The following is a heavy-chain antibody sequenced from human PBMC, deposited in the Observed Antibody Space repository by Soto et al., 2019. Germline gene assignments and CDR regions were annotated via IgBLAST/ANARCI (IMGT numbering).Heavy chain of an antibody. CDR3: AREGKTVTIFGVVTNTWYFDL. CDR1: GGTFSSYA. Sequence: QVQLVQSGAEVKKPGSSVKVSCKASGGTFSSYAISWVRQAPGQGLEWMGGIIPIFGTANYAQKFQGRVTITADESTSTAYRELSSLRSEDTAVYYCAREGKTVTIFGVVTNTWYFDLGGCGTLVTVSS. V-gene: IGHV1-69*01. J-gene: IGHJ2*01. D-gene: IGHD3-3*01. CDR2: IIPIFGTA.